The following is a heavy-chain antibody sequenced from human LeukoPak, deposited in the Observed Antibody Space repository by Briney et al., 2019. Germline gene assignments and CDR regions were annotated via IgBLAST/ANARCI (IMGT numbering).Heavy chain of an antibody. CDR2: IYYSGST. J-gene: IGHJ4*02. Sequence: PSETLSLTCTVSGGSISSYYWSWIRQPPGKGLEWIGYIYYSGSTNYNPSLKSRVTISVDTSKNQFSLKLSSVTAADTAMYYCARLRTTVTTFFDYWGQGTLVTVSS. CDR1: GGSISSYY. CDR3: ARLRTTVTTFFDY. D-gene: IGHD4-11*01. V-gene: IGHV4-59*01.